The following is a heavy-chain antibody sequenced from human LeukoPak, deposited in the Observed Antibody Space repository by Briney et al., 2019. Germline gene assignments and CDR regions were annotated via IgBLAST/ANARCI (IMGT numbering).Heavy chain of an antibody. CDR2: IQSDGSKE. CDR3: ERDANPDGRNWYFDL. V-gene: IGHV3-33*01. J-gene: IGHJ2*01. D-gene: IGHD2-15*01. Sequence: RGSLRLSCAPSVFTFIHCGIHWLRQLPPKGLAGVAAIQSDGSKEYYAESVKGRFTISRDNSLNTLYVQLKSLRAEDTAVYYCERDANPDGRNWYFDLWVRGTLVTVPS. CDR1: VFTFIHCG.